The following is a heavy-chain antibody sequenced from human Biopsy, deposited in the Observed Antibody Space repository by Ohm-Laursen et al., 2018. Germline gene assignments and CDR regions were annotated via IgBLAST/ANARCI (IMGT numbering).Heavy chain of an antibody. CDR3: ARGDYFDSNGYFWFDP. J-gene: IGHJ5*02. CDR2: IFNSANT. Sequence: TLSLTCTVSGGSISSGGSYWSWIRQRPGKGLEWIGYIFNSANTYSNPSLKNLITISGDTSKNQFSLKLNSVTAADTAVYYFARGDYFDSNGYFWFDPWGQGALVTVSS. CDR1: GGSISSGGSY. D-gene: IGHD3-22*01. V-gene: IGHV4-31*01.